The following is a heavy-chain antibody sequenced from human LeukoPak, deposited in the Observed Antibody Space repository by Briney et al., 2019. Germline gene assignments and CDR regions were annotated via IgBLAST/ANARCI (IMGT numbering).Heavy chain of an antibody. Sequence: ASVKVSCKASGYTFTDYYIHWVRQAPGQGLEWMGWIDPNTGGTNYAQKFQGRVTMTRDTSITTAYMELNRLRFDDTAVYYCTRPRAFSYGQMYYFDYWGQGALVTVSS. J-gene: IGHJ4*02. CDR2: IDPNTGGT. D-gene: IGHD5-18*01. CDR1: GYTFTDYY. V-gene: IGHV1-2*02. CDR3: TRPRAFSYGQMYYFDY.